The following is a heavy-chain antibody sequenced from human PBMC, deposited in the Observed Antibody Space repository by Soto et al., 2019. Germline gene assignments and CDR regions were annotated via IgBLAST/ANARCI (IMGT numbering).Heavy chain of an antibody. Sequence: ASVKVSCKASGYTFTNYSMHWVRQAPGQRLEWMGWINAGNGNTKYSQKFQGRVTITRDTSASTAYMELSSLRSEDTAVYYCARVGAAAGPYYFDYWGQGTLVTVSS. CDR3: ARVGAAAGPYYFDY. CDR1: GYTFTNYS. J-gene: IGHJ4*02. D-gene: IGHD6-13*01. V-gene: IGHV1-3*01. CDR2: INAGNGNT.